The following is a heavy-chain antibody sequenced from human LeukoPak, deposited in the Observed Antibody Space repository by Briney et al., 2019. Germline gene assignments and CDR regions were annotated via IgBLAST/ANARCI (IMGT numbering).Heavy chain of an antibody. CDR2: IRYDTSNK. CDR1: GFIFSNYW. Sequence: GGSLRLSCAGSGFIFSNYWMHWVRQAPGKGLEWVAFIRYDTSNKYYADSVKGRFTISRDNAKNTVYLQMNSLRAEDTAVYYCARGKYGGYFIDYWGQGTLVTVSS. D-gene: IGHD5-12*01. V-gene: IGHV3-30*02. CDR3: ARGKYGGYFIDY. J-gene: IGHJ4*02.